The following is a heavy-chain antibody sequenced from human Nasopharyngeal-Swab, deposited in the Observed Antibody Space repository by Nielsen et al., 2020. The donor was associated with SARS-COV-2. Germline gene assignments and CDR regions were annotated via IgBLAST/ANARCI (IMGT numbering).Heavy chain of an antibody. J-gene: IGHJ6*03. CDR1: GFSSSTYW. CDR2: IKQDGSEK. Sequence: GESLKISCAAPGFSSSTYWMTWVRQAPGKGLEWVANIKQDGSEKYYVDSVKGRFTVSRDNPKNLLYLQVNSLRAEDTAVYYCARQGVFVPAYFHQYYMDVWGKGTTVTVSS. D-gene: IGHD3-16*02. CDR3: ARQGVFVPAYFHQYYMDV. V-gene: IGHV3-7*03.